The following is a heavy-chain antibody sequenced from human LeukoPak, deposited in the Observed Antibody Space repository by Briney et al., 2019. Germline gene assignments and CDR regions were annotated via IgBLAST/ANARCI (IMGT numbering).Heavy chain of an antibody. CDR3: ARDINYYDSSGYYYGDY. V-gene: IGHV3-48*04. CDR2: ISSSSSTI. D-gene: IGHD3-22*01. J-gene: IGHJ4*02. CDR1: GFTFSSYW. Sequence: GGSLRLSCAASGFTFSSYWMSWVRQAPGKGLEWVSYISSSSSTIYYADSVKGRFTISRDNAKNSLYLQMNSLRAEDTAVYYCARDINYYDSSGYYYGDYWGQGTLVTVSS.